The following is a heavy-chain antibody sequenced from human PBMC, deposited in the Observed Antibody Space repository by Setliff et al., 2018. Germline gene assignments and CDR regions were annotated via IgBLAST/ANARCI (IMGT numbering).Heavy chain of an antibody. V-gene: IGHV3-48*01. D-gene: IGHD6-13*01. CDR3: ASDPSYASSLYYYLEV. CDR1: GFTFSRYA. J-gene: IGHJ6*03. CDR2: ISASSANI. Sequence: GGSLRLSCAASGFTFSRYAMNWVRQTPGKGLEWVSYISASSANIQYADSVRGRFTVSRDNARDSLYLQMNSLRGDDAAVYYCASDPSYASSLYYYLEVWGKGTTVTVSS.